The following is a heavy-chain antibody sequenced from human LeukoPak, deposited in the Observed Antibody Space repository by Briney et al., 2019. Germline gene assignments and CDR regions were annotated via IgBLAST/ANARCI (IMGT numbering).Heavy chain of an antibody. D-gene: IGHD2-15*01. V-gene: IGHV1-24*01. CDR3: ATAGRSKGVPYYYYYGMDV. CDR2: FDPEDGET. Sequence: ASVKVSCKVSGYTLTELSMHWVRQAPGKGLEWMGGFDPEDGETIYAQKFQGRVTMTEDTSTDTAYMELSSLRSEDTAVYYCATAGRSKGVPYYYYYGMDVWSQGTTVTVSS. CDR1: GYTLTELS. J-gene: IGHJ6*02.